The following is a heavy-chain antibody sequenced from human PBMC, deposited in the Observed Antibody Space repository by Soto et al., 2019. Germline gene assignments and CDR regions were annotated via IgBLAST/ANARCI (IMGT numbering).Heavy chain of an antibody. Sequence: ASVKVSCKASGGTFSSYAISWVRQAPGQGLEWMGGIIPIFGTANYAQKFQGRDPITADESTSTAYMELSSLGSEETAVYYCARSIDPFIVVVTPEEASVYGMDVWGQGTTVTVSS. V-gene: IGHV1-69*13. CDR2: IIPIFGTA. J-gene: IGHJ6*02. D-gene: IGHD2-21*02. CDR1: GGTFSSYA. CDR3: ARSIDPFIVVVTPEEASVYGMDV.